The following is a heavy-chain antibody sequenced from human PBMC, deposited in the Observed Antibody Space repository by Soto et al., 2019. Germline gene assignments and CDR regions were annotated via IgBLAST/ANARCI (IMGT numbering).Heavy chain of an antibody. V-gene: IGHV3-33*06. CDR1: GFTFSSYG. CDR2: IWYDGSNK. CDR3: AKELYYDFWSGYNLYYYYYYMDV. J-gene: IGHJ6*03. D-gene: IGHD3-3*01. Sequence: GGSLRLSCAASGFTFSSYGMHWVRQAPGKGLEWVAVIWYDGSNKYYADSVKGRFTISRDNSKNTLYLQMNSLRAEDTAVYYCAKELYYDFWSGYNLYYYYYYMDVWGKGTTVTVSS.